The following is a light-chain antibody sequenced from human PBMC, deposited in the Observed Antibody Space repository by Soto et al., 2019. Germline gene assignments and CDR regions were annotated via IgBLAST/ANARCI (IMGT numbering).Light chain of an antibody. CDR1: SSNIGAGYD. Sequence: QSVLTQPPSVSGAPGQRVTISCTGSSSNIGAGYDVHWYQQLPGTAPKLLIYGNNNRPSGVPDRFSGSKSGTSASLAITGRQAEDEADYYCQSYDSSLSVYVVFGGGTKLTVL. J-gene: IGLJ2*01. CDR3: QSYDSSLSVYVV. CDR2: GNN. V-gene: IGLV1-40*01.